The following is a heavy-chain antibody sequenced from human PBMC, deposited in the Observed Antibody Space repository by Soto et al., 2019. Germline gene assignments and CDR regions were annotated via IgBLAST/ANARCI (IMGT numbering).Heavy chain of an antibody. CDR1: GGSISSYY. CDR2: IYYSGST. D-gene: IGHD5-18*01. J-gene: IGHJ4*02. Sequence: TSETLSLTCPVSGGSISSYYWSWIRQPPGKGLEWIGYIYYSGSTNYNPSLKSRVTISVDTSKNQFSLKLSSVTAADTAVYYCARVADTAMVEGGAISFDYWGQGTLVTVSS. CDR3: ARVADTAMVEGGAISFDY. V-gene: IGHV4-59*01.